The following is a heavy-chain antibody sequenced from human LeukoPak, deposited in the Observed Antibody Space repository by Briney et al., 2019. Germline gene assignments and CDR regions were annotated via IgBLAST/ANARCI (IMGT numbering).Heavy chain of an antibody. CDR2: ISGSGGST. Sequence: GGSLRLSCAVSGFTFSSYAMSWVRQAPGKGLEWVSAISGSGGSTYYADSVKGRVTLSRDNSRNTLYLQMNSLRAEDAAVYYCAPKVGGYDILTGYYIFDYWGQGTLVTVSS. V-gene: IGHV3-23*01. D-gene: IGHD3-9*01. J-gene: IGHJ4*02. CDR1: GFTFSSYA. CDR3: APKVGGYDILTGYYIFDY.